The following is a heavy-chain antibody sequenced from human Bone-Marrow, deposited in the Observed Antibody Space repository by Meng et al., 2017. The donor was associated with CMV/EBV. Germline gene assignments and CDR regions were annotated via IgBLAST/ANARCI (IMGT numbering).Heavy chain of an antibody. V-gene: IGHV3-15*01. CDR1: GFTFSNAW. CDR3: RRGYTDAFDI. J-gene: IGHJ3*02. D-gene: IGHD2-2*02. Sequence: GESLKISCAASGFTFSNAWMSWVRQAPGKGLEWVGRIKSKTDGVTTDYAAPVKGRFTISRDDSKNTLYLQMNSLKTEDTAVYYCRRGYTDAFDIWGQGTMATVSS. CDR2: IKSKTDGVTT.